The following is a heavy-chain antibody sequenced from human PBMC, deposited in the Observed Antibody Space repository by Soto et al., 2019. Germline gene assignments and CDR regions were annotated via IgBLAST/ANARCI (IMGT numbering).Heavy chain of an antibody. CDR1: GGTFSSYA. J-gene: IGHJ4*02. CDR3: APPRSHSYSYDSSGYPDPGTLDY. Sequence: SVKVSCKASGGTFSSYAISWVRQAPGQGLEWMGGIIPIFGTANYAQKFQGRVTITADESTSTAYMELSSLRSEDTAVYYCAPPRSHSYSYDSSGYPDPGTLDYWGQGTLVTVSS. V-gene: IGHV1-69*13. D-gene: IGHD3-22*01. CDR2: IIPIFGTA.